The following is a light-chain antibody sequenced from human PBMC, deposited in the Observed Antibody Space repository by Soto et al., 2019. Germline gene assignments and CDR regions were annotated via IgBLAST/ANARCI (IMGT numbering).Light chain of an antibody. Sequence: DIHLTQSPSFLSASVGDRVTIXXRPSQAVPNNMAWYQQKPGKPPKXLIYEESTLHSGVPSRFSGRKAGTQFTLTIDSLQPEDFATYYCQQVKTYPRTFGGGTKVDIK. V-gene: IGKV1-9*01. J-gene: IGKJ4*01. CDR3: QQVKTYPRT. CDR2: EES. CDR1: QAVPNN.